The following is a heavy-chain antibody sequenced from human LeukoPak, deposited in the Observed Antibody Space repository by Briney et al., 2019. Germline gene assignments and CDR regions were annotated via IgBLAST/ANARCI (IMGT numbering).Heavy chain of an antibody. Sequence: PGRSLRLSCAASGFTFSSYGMHWVRQAPGKGLEWVAVIWYDGGNKYYADSVKGRFTISRDNSKNTLYLQMNSLRAEDTAVYYCAREEMGYQLLYDGGNYYYGMDVWGQGTTVTVSS. D-gene: IGHD2-2*02. J-gene: IGHJ6*02. CDR1: GFTFSSYG. CDR2: IWYDGGNK. CDR3: AREEMGYQLLYDGGNYYYGMDV. V-gene: IGHV3-33*08.